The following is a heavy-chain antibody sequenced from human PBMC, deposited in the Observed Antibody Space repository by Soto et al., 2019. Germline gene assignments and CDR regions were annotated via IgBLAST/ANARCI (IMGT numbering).Heavy chain of an antibody. CDR3: ARGHYYYAMDV. V-gene: IGHV4-30-2*01. J-gene: IGHJ6*02. CDR1: GGSVISGVFS. CDR2: ISHGGSP. Sequence: SETLSLTCAVSGGSVISGVFSCNCIRQPPGQGLELIGYISHGGSPHYTPSLRSRVSISVDRSTNVISLNLTSMTPADTAVYFCARGHYYYAMDVWGQGTTVTVSS.